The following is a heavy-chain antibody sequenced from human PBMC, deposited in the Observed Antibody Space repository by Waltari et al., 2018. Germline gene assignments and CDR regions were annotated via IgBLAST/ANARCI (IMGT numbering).Heavy chain of an antibody. J-gene: IGHJ4*02. CDR3: ARGPPHSSGYYRY. CDR1: GGSFSGYY. V-gene: IGHV4-34*01. D-gene: IGHD3-22*01. CDR2: IQHSGST. Sequence: QLQLQQWGAGLLKPSETLSLTCAVYGGSFSGYYWSWSRQPPGKGLEWIGEIQHSGSTNYNPSLKSRVTISVDTSKNQFSLKLSSVTAADTTVYYCARGPPHSSGYYRYWGQGTLVTVSS.